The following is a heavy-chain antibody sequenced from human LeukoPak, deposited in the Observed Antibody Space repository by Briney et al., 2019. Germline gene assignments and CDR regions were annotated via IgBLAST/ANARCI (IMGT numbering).Heavy chain of an antibody. J-gene: IGHJ5*02. CDR2: MNPNSGNT. D-gene: IGHD3-10*01. CDR3: ARGRMVRGVGNGFDP. V-gene: IGHV1-8*01. CDR1: GYTFTSYD. Sequence: GASVKVSCKASGYTFTSYDINWVRQATGQGLEWMGWMNPNSGNTGYAQKFQGRVTMTRNTSISTAYMELSSLRSEDTAVYYCARGRMVRGVGNGFDPWGQGTLVTVSS.